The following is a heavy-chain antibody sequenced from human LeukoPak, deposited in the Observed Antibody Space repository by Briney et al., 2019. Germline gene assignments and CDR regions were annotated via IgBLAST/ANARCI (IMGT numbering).Heavy chain of an antibody. CDR3: AKGNGDFSHFYNGMDV. CDR2: ISGDGVAT. D-gene: IGHD4-17*01. CDR1: GFTFDYVA. Sequence: PGGSLRLSCVGSGFTFDYVAMHWVRQAPGRGLEWVSLISGDGVATYYGASLNGRFTISRDNSKNSLYLQMNSLRVEDTALYYCAKGNGDFSHFYNGMDVWGRGTTVTVSS. V-gene: IGHV3-43*02. J-gene: IGHJ6*02.